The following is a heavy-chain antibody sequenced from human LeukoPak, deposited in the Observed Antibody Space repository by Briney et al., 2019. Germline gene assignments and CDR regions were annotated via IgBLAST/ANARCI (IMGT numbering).Heavy chain of an antibody. CDR2: IRSKAYGGTT. J-gene: IGHJ5*02. CDR3: TRDRSPYSSGTNWFDP. D-gene: IGHD3-10*01. CDR1: GFTFGDYA. V-gene: IGHV3-49*03. Sequence: PGGSLRLSCTASGFTFGDYAMSWFRQAPGKGLEWVGFIRSKAYGGTTEYAASVKGRFTISRDDSKSIAYLQMNSLKTEDTAVYYCTRDRSPYSSGTNWFDPWGQGTLVTVSS.